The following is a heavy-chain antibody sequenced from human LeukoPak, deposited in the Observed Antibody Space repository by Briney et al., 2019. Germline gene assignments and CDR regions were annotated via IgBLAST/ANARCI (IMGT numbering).Heavy chain of an antibody. CDR2: IYYSGST. J-gene: IGHJ4*02. CDR3: ARDQLATLDY. V-gene: IGHV4-59*01. Sequence: SETLSLTCTVSGGSISSYYWSWIRQPPGRGLEWIGYIYYSGSTNYNPSLKSRVTISVDTSKNQFSLKLSSVTAADTAVYYCARDQLATLDYWGQGTLVTVSS. D-gene: IGHD1-1*01. CDR1: GGSISSYY.